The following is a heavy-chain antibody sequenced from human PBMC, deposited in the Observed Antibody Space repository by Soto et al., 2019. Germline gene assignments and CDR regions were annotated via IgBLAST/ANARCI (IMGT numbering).Heavy chain of an antibody. J-gene: IGHJ4*02. CDR3: ARDHPGYSSSIFDY. CDR1: GGSISSYD. V-gene: IGHV4-59*12. CDR2: IYYSGST. D-gene: IGHD6-13*01. Sequence: NPSETLSLTCTVSGGSISSYDWSWIRQPPGKGLEWIGYIYYSGSTNYNPSLKSRVTISVDKSKNQFSLKLSSVTAADTAVYYCARDHPGYSSSIFDYWGQGTLVTVSS.